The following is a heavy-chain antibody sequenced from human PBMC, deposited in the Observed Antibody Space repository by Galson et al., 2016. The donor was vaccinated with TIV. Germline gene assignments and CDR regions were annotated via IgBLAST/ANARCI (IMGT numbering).Heavy chain of an antibody. J-gene: IGHJ3*01. CDR1: GFTFNMYA. CDR3: AKDRITYSFQGAFDL. V-gene: IGHV3-23*01. D-gene: IGHD2-15*01. CDR2: INVGGENT. Sequence: SLRLSCAASGFTFNMYAMNWVRQTPGKGLEWVAVINVGGENTIYADTVKGRFTVSRDNSINTLYLQMNSLRSEDTAIYYCAKDRITYSFQGAFDLLGQGTMVTVSS.